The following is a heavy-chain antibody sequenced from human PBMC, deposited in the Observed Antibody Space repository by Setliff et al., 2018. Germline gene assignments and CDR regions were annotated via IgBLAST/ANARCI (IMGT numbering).Heavy chain of an antibody. CDR2: ISYSGTP. CDR3: VRPGGTTVVARHFDY. J-gene: IGHJ4*01. Sequence: ETLSLTCTVSDDSFTSSRYYWGWIRQAPGSGLEWIGSISYSGTPYYNASVESRVTISIDTSRNQFSLELRSVTVADTATYYCVRPGGTTVVARHFDYWGSGSLVTV. V-gene: IGHV4-39*01. D-gene: IGHD2-15*01. CDR1: DDSFTSSRYY.